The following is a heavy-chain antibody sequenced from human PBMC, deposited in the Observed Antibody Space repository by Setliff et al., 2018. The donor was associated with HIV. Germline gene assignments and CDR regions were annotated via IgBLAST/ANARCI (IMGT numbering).Heavy chain of an antibody. V-gene: IGHV3-48*03. CDR2: ISSGGRTI. CDR3: ARGGANPSWFDS. J-gene: IGHJ5*01. D-gene: IGHD3-16*01. Sequence: GGSLRLSCVASGFTFSSYEMNWVRQAPGQGLEWVSYISSGGRTIYYADSVKGRFTNSRDNAKNTLYLQMDSLRAEDTAVYYCARGGANPSWFDSWGQGTLVTVSS. CDR1: GFTFSSYE.